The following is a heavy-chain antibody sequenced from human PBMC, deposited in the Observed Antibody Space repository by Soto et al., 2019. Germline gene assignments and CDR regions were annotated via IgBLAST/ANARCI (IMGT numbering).Heavy chain of an antibody. V-gene: IGHV4-34*01. CDR3: ACNYYDFWSGYYSVGYFDY. Sequence: PSETLSLTCAVYGGSFIGHYWTWIRQPPGKGLEWVGEITRSGNTNYNPSLKSRVTISVDTSKNQFSLKLSSVTAADTAVYYCACNYYDFWSGYYSVGYFDYWAQGTPVTVSS. J-gene: IGHJ4*02. D-gene: IGHD3-3*01. CDR2: ITRSGNT. CDR1: GGSFIGHY.